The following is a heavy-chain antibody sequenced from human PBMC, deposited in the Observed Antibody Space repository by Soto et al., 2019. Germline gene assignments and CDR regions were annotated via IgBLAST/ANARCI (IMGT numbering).Heavy chain of an antibody. CDR2: IWYDGSNK. D-gene: IGHD3-9*01. CDR3: ARDRNILTGYGMDV. V-gene: IGHV3-33*01. CDR1: GFTFSSYG. Sequence: GGSLRLSCAASGFTFSSYGMHWVRQAPGKGLEWVAVIWYDGSNKYYADSVKGRFTISRDNSKNTLYLQMNSLRAEDTAVYYCARDRNILTGYGMDVWGQGTTVTVSS. J-gene: IGHJ6*02.